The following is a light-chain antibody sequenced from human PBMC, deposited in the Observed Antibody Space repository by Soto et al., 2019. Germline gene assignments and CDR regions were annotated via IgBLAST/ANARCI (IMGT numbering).Light chain of an antibody. CDR2: AVS. J-gene: IGLJ1*01. V-gene: IGLV2-8*01. CDR3: SSYAGSNNYV. Sequence: QSVLTQPPSASGSPGHSVTISCTGTSSDVGGYKYVSWYQQYPGKAPKLMIYAVSERPSGVPDRFSGSKSGNTASLTVSGLQAEDEADYYCSSYAGSNNYVFGTGTKVTVL. CDR1: SSDVGGYKY.